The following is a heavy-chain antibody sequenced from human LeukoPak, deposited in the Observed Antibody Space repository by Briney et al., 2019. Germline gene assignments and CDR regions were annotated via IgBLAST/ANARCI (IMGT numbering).Heavy chain of an antibody. J-gene: IGHJ4*02. CDR3: ARGDLYGDYVILN. CDR2: IKQDGSEK. Sequence: PGGSLRLSCAASGFTFGYFWMTWVRQAPGKGLEWVANIKQDGSEKHYMDSLRGRFTISRDNAKNSLYLQINSLRAEDTAVYYCARGDLYGDYVILNWGQGTLVTVSS. V-gene: IGHV3-7*02. D-gene: IGHD4-17*01. CDR1: GFTFGYFW.